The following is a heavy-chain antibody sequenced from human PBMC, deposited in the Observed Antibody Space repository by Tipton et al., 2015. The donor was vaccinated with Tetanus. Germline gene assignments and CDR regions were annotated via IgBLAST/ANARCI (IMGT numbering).Heavy chain of an antibody. D-gene: IGHD6-13*01. J-gene: IGHJ4*02. Sequence: SLRLSCAASGFTFSSYAMSWVRQAPGKGLEWVSAISGSGGSTYYADSVKGRFTISRDNSKNTLYLQMNSLRAEDTALYYCAKARSIAAAGVGYFDYWGQGTLVTVSS. V-gene: IGHV3-23*01. CDR3: AKARSIAAAGVGYFDY. CDR2: ISGSGGST. CDR1: GFTFSSYA.